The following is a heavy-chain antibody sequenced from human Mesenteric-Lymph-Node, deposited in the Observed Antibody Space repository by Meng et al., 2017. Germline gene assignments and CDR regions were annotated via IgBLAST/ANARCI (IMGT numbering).Heavy chain of an antibody. CDR3: ARASYGSGSPLGESWFDP. J-gene: IGHJ5*02. CDR1: GGSFSGYY. V-gene: IGHV4-34*01. Sequence: QATHQQCGADRWNASETLAFACAVYGGSFSGYYWSWILQPPGKGLEWIGEINHSGSTNYNPSLKSRVTISVDTSKNQFSLKLSSVTAADTAVYYCARASYGSGSPLGESWFDPWGQGTLVTVSS. CDR2: INHSGST. D-gene: IGHD3-10*01.